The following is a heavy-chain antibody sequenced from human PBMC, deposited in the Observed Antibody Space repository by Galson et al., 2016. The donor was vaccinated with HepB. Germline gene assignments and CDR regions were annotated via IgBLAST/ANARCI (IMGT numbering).Heavy chain of an antibody. D-gene: IGHD3-10*01. CDR1: EFSLSSYG. V-gene: IGHV3-30*18. CDR2: VSYDGSVK. CDR3: AKDMGRGDLWFGDLKYYGMDV. Sequence: SLRLSCAASEFSLSSYGLHWVRQAPGKGLEWLAVVSYDGSVKYYSDSVRGRFTISRDNSKNTLFLQMNSLRVEDTAVYYCAKDMGRGDLWFGDLKYYGMDVWGQGTTVTVSS. J-gene: IGHJ6*02.